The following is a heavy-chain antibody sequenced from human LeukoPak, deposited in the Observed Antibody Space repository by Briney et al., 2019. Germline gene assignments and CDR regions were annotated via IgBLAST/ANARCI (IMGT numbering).Heavy chain of an antibody. V-gene: IGHV3-66*01. CDR2: IYSGGST. J-gene: IGHJ5*02. CDR3: ARGWSPSIVGFDP. D-gene: IGHD2-15*01. Sequence: GGSLRLSCAASGFTVSSNYMSWVRQAPGKGLEWVSVIYSGGSTYYADSVKGRFTISRDNSKNTLYLQMNSLRAEDTAVYYCARGWSPSIVGFDPWGQGTLVTVSS. CDR1: GFTVSSNY.